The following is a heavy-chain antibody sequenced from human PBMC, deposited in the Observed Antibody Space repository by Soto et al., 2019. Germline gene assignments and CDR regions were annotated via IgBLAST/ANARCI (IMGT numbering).Heavy chain of an antibody. CDR3: TRSGQQSANLFVP. Sequence: QVQLVQSGAEVKTPGSSVKVSCKASGGNFNSFSIDWVRQAPGQGLEWMGGIIPMTGRPNYAQRAQGRDTFSANRSTNTVYMEEIILTYEATAVYYCTRSGQQSANLFVPWGQGTLVTVS. D-gene: IGHD6-25*01. V-gene: IGHV1-69*06. CDR2: IIPMTGRP. J-gene: IGHJ5*02. CDR1: GGNFNSFS.